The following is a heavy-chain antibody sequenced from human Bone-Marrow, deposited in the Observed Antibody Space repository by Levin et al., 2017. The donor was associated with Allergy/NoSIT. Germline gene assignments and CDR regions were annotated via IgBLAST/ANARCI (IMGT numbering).Heavy chain of an antibody. CDR1: GFSLSPSGVG. V-gene: IGHV2-5*02. CDR3: APSQSGIGGGYVGYFDF. Sequence: SGPTLVKPTQTLTVTCTFSGFSLSPSGVGVGWFRQPPGKALEWLALIFWDDDKRYRPSLKGRVTVTKDTSKNQVVLTMTHVDPLDAGTYYCAPSQSGIGGGYVGYFDFWGQGALVTVSS. J-gene: IGHJ4*02. CDR2: IFWDDDK. D-gene: IGHD3-22*01.